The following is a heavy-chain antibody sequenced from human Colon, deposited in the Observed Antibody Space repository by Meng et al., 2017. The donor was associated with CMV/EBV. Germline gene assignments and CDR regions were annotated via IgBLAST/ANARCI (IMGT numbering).Heavy chain of an antibody. CDR2: ISSSGSTI. V-gene: IGHV3-48*03. CDR1: GFIFSSYE. J-gene: IGHJ6*02. Sequence: SLILSCAASGFIFSSYEMNWVRQAPGKGLEWGSYISSSGSTIYYADSVKGRFTISRDNAKNSLYLQMNSLRAEDTAVYYCARVAAHYYYGMDVWGQGTTVTVSS. CDR3: ARVAAHYYYGMDV. D-gene: IGHD6-13*01.